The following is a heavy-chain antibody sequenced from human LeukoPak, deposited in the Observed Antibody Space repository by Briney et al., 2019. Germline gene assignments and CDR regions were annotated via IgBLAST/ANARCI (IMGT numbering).Heavy chain of an antibody. CDR3: TRIQGSSSYFDY. V-gene: IGHV4-39*01. CDR2: IYYSGST. Sequence: SETLSLTRTVSGGSISSSSYYWGWIRQPPGKGLEWIGSIYYSGSTYYNPSLKSRVTISVDTSKNQFSLKLISVTAAGTAVYYCTRIQGSSSYFDYWGQGTLVTVSS. J-gene: IGHJ4*02. CDR1: GGSISSSSYY.